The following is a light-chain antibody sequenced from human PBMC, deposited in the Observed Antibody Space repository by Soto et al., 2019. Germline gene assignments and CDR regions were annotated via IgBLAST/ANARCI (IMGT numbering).Light chain of an antibody. J-gene: IGKJ1*01. CDR3: QQYNNWPRT. CDR2: GAS. Sequence: EAVMPNSAAALSFSHGVTATLSRRASQSVSSTLAWYQQKPGQAPRLLIYGASTRATGIPARFSGSGSGTEFTLTISSLQSEDFAVYYCQQYNNWPRTSGQGAKVAIK. CDR1: QSVSST. V-gene: IGKV3-15*01.